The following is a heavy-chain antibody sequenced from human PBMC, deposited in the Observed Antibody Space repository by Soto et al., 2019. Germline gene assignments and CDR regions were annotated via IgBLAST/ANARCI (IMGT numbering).Heavy chain of an antibody. J-gene: IGHJ3*02. CDR2: INHSGST. V-gene: IGHV4-34*01. D-gene: IGHD2-2*01. CDR3: GRGPARPVVPAAPPPWVRSADAFDI. CDR1: GGSFSGYY. Sequence: SETLSLTCAVYGGSFSGYYWSWIRQPPGKGLEWIGEINHSGSTNYNPSLKSRVTISVDTSKNQFSLKLSSVTTADPVVDYLGRGPARPVVPAAPPPWVRSADAFDIWGQGTMVTVSS.